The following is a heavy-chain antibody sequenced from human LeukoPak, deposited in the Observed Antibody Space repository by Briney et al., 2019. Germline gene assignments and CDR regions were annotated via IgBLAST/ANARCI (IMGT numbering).Heavy chain of an antibody. CDR2: INSDGSST. V-gene: IGHV3-74*01. Sequence: GGSLRLSCAASGFTFSSYWMHWVRQAPGKGLVWVSRINSDGSSTSYADSVKGRFTISRDNAKNTLYLQMGSLRAEDMAVYYCARGVSGSTWYPDFWGRGTLVTVSS. J-gene: IGHJ4*02. CDR1: GFTFSSYW. D-gene: IGHD6-13*01. CDR3: ARGVSGSTWYPDF.